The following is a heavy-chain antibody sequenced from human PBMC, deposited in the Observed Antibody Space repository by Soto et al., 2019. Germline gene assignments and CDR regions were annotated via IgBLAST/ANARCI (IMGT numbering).Heavy chain of an antibody. CDR3: ARGFEYSSSRAVGDY. D-gene: IGHD6-6*01. CDR1: GYSFTSYW. Sequence: GESLKISCKGSGYSFTSYWISWVRQMPGKGLEWMGRIDPSDSYTNYSPSFQGHVTISADKSISTAYLQWSSLKASDTAMYYCARGFEYSSSRAVGDYWGQGTLVTVSS. J-gene: IGHJ4*02. V-gene: IGHV5-10-1*01. CDR2: IDPSDSYT.